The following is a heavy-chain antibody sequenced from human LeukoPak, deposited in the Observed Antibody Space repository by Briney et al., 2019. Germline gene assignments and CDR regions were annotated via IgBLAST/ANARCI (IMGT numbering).Heavy chain of an antibody. CDR3: AGRIAVAGTLQY. V-gene: IGHV3-23*01. Sequence: GGSLRLSCVASGFTFSNYAMSWVRQAPGKGLEWVSVFRGSGGSTDYADSVKGRFTISTNTSKNMLYLEMNSLRVEDTAVYYCAGRIAVAGTLQYWGQGTLVTVSS. CDR2: FRGSGGST. CDR1: GFTFSNYA. D-gene: IGHD6-19*01. J-gene: IGHJ4*02.